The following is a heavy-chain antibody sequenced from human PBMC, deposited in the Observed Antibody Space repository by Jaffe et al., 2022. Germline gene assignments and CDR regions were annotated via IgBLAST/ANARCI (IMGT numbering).Heavy chain of an antibody. CDR1: GGSISSSSYY. CDR3: ARQASEGSSDAFDI. V-gene: IGHV4-39*01. CDR2: IYYSGST. Sequence: QLQLQESGPGLVKPSETLSLTCTVSGGSISSSSYYWGWIRQPPGKGLEWIGSIYYSGSTYYNPSLKSRVTISVDTSKNQFSLKLSSVTAADTAVYYCARQASEGSSDAFDIWGQGTMVTVSS. D-gene: IGHD6-6*01. J-gene: IGHJ3*02.